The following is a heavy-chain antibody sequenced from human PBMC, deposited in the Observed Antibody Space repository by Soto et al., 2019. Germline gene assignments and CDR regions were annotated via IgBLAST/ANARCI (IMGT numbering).Heavy chain of an antibody. CDR1: GFTFSDYY. V-gene: IGHV3-11*05. CDR3: AKVAGMTMIVVVLNAFDI. CDR2: ISSSSSYT. J-gene: IGHJ3*02. Sequence: QVQLVESGGGLVKPGGSLRLACAASGFTFSDYYMSWIRQAPGKGLEWVSYISSSSSYTNYADSVKGRFTISRDNAKNSLYLQLNSLRAEDTAVFYCAKVAGMTMIVVVLNAFDIWGQGTIVTVS. D-gene: IGHD3-22*01.